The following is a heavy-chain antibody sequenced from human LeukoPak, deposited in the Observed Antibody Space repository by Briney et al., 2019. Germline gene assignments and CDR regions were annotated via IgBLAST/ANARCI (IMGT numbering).Heavy chain of an antibody. Sequence: ASVKVSCKVSGYTLTELSMHWVRQAPRKGLEWMGGFDPEDGETIYAQKFQGRVTMTEDTSTDTAYMELSSLRSEDTAVYYCATVGDYDSSGYYYESAYWGQGTLVTVSS. CDR2: FDPEDGET. J-gene: IGHJ4*02. V-gene: IGHV1-24*01. CDR1: GYTLTELS. D-gene: IGHD3-22*01. CDR3: ATVGDYDSSGYYYESAY.